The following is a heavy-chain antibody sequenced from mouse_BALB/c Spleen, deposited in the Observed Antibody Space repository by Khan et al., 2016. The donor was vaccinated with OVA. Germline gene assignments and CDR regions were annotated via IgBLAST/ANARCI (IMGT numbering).Heavy chain of an antibody. D-gene: IGHD2-10*01. Sequence: QIQLVQSGPELKKPGETVKISCKASGYTFTNFGMNWVKQAPGKGLKWMGWINTYTGEPTYADDFKGRFAFSLETSANTAYLQISNLKNEDTATYFCARPPYFSSVLVSWSQGPSVTVSS. CDR1: GYTFTNFG. CDR3: ARPPYFSSVLVS. J-gene: IGHJ4*01. V-gene: IGHV9-3-1*01. CDR2: INTYTGEP.